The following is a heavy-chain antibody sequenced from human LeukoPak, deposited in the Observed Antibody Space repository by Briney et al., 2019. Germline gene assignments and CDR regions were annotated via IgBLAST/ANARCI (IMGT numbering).Heavy chain of an antibody. CDR1: GFTFRSYA. CDR3: ARDLSYDILTGSSILYYFDY. J-gene: IGHJ4*02. D-gene: IGHD3-9*01. Sequence: GGSLRLSCAASGFTFRSYAINWVRQAPGKGLEWVSGISGSGDSAYYADSVKGRFTISRDNSKNTLYLQMNSLRAEDTAVYYCARDLSYDILTGSSILYYFDYWGQGTLVTVSS. V-gene: IGHV3-23*01. CDR2: ISGSGDSA.